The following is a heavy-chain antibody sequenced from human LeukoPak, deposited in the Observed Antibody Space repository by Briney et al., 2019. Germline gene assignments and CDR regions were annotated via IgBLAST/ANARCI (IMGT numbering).Heavy chain of an antibody. CDR1: GFTFSSYA. D-gene: IGHD1-20*01. V-gene: IGHV3-23*01. J-gene: IGHJ4*02. CDR2: ISGSGGST. Sequence: PGGSLRLSCAASGFTFSSYAMSWVRQAPGKGLEWVSAISGSGGSTYYADSVKGRFTISRDNSKNTLYLQMNSLRAEDTPLYYCAPHNWNPVPIFDYWGQGTLVTVSS. CDR3: APHNWNPVPIFDY.